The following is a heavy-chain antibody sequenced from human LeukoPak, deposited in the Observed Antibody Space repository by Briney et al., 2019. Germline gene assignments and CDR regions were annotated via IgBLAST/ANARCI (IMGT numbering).Heavy chain of an antibody. CDR2: ISYDGSNK. CDR3: ASTLEAHLSHDY. V-gene: IGHV3-30-3*01. CDR1: GFTFSSYA. Sequence: GGSLRLSCAASGFTFSSYAMHWVRQAPGKGLEWVAVISYDGSNKYYADSVKGRFTISRDNSKNTLYPQMNSLRAEDTAVYYCASTLEAHLSHDYWGQGTLVTVSS. D-gene: IGHD1-1*01. J-gene: IGHJ4*02.